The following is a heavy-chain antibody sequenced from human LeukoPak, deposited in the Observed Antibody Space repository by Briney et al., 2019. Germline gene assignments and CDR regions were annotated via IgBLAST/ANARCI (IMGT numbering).Heavy chain of an antibody. Sequence: GASVKVSCKVSGYTLTELSMHWVRQAPGKGLEWMGGFNPEDGETIYAQKFQGRVTMTRNTSISTAYMELSSLRSEDTAVYYCARGRRYFDWLLGLEYYMDVWGKGTTVTISS. V-gene: IGHV1-24*01. D-gene: IGHD3-9*01. CDR2: FNPEDGET. J-gene: IGHJ6*03. CDR1: GYTLTELS. CDR3: ARGRRYFDWLLGLEYYMDV.